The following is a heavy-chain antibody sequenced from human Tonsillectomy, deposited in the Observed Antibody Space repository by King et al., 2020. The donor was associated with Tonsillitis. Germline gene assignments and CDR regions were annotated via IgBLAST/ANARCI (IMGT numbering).Heavy chain of an antibody. V-gene: IGHV1-18*04. CDR1: GYTFTNYG. Sequence: QLVQSGAEVKKPGASVKVSCKASGYTFTNYGISWVRQAPGQGLEWMGWISAHNGNTNYAQKLQGRVTMTTDTSTSTAYMELRSLRSDDTAVYYCARWTTTVTTAVYNYFDPRGPGTLVTVSS. D-gene: IGHD4-11*01. CDR3: ARWTTTVTTAVYNYFDP. CDR2: ISAHNGNT. J-gene: IGHJ5*02.